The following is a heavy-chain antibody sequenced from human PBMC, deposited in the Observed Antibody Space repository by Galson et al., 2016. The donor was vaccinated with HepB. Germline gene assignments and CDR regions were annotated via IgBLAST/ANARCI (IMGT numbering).Heavy chain of an antibody. CDR2: ISHSGTT. CDR1: GGSIRPYF. V-gene: IGHV4-59*12. J-gene: IGHJ4*02. D-gene: IGHD1-1*01. CDR3: ARDWKY. Sequence: SETLSLTCVVSGGSIRPYFWSWVRQSSGKGLERIGYISHSGTTSYNPSLKNRVTMSIAPSNNQFSLKLPSITAADTAIYYCARDWKYRGRRIQVAVSS.